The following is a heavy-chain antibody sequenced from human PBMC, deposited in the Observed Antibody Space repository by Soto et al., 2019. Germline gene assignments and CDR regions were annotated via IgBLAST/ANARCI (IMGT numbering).Heavy chain of an antibody. Sequence: GGSLRLSCAASGFTFSTYTMNWVRQAPGKGLEWVSSISSRSSYMYYADSVKGRFTISRDNSKNTLYLQMNSLRAEDTAVYYCAPVGESLFTPAYWGQGTLVTVSS. CDR3: APVGESLFTPAY. V-gene: IGHV3-21*04. J-gene: IGHJ4*02. CDR1: GFTFSTYT. D-gene: IGHD3-10*01. CDR2: ISSRSSYM.